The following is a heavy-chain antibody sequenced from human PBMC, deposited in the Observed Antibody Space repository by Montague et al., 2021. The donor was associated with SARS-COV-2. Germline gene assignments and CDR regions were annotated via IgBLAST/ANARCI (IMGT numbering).Heavy chain of an antibody. CDR3: ARHSRRWLQSIALFLDY. CDR2: IYYSGST. V-gene: IGHV4-39*01. J-gene: IGHJ4*02. D-gene: IGHD5-24*01. Sequence: SETLSLTRTVSGGSISSSSYYWGWIRQPPGKGLEWIGSIYYSGSTYYNPSLKSRVTISVDTSKNQFSLKLSSVTAADTAVYYCARHSRRWLQSIALFLDYWGQGALVTVSS. CDR1: GGSISSSSYY.